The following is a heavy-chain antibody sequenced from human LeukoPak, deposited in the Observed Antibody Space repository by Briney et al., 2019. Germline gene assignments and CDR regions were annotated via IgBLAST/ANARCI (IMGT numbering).Heavy chain of an antibody. CDR3: ARVAGDGSGSYYPLDY. Sequence: SETLSLTCTVSGGSISSGGYYWSWIRQHPGKGLEWIGYIYCSGSTYYNPPLKSRVTISVDTSKNQFSLKLSSVPAADTAVYYCARVAGDGSGSYYPLDYWGQGTLVTVSS. J-gene: IGHJ4*02. V-gene: IGHV4-31*03. CDR1: GGSISSGGYY. CDR2: IYCSGST. D-gene: IGHD3-10*01.